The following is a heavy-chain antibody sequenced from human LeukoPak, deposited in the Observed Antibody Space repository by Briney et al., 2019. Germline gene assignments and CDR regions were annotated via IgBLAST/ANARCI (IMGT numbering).Heavy chain of an antibody. CDR1: GFTFSSYS. D-gene: IGHD5-18*01. J-gene: IGHJ5*02. CDR3: ARTAMAPQYWFDP. V-gene: IGHV3-21*01. Sequence: GGSLRLSCAASGFTFSSYSMNWVGQAPGKGLEWVSSISSSSSYIYYADSVKGRFTISRDNAKNSLYLQMNSLRAEDTAVYYCARTAMAPQYWFDPWGQGTLVTVSS. CDR2: ISSSSSYI.